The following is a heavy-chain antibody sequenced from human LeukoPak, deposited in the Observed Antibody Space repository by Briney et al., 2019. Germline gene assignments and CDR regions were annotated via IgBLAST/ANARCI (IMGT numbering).Heavy chain of an antibody. V-gene: IGHV3-23*01. D-gene: IGHD3-3*01. CDR2: ISGSGGST. J-gene: IGHJ4*02. Sequence: GGSLRLSCAASGFTFSSYAMSWVRQAPGKGLEWVSAISGSGGSTYYADSVKGRFTISRDNSKNTLYLQMNSLRAEDTAVYYCAKSFRPTVWSGYGDYWGQGTLGTVSS. CDR1: GFTFSSYA. CDR3: AKSFRPTVWSGYGDY.